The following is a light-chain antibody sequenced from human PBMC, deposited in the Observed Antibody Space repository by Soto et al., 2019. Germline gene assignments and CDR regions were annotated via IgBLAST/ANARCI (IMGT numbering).Light chain of an antibody. J-gene: IGLJ3*02. CDR1: SSDVGGYNY. CDR3: ATWDDSLISPV. Sequence: QSVLTQPASVSGSPGQSITISCTGTSSDVGGYNYVSWYQQHPGKAPKLMIYEVSNRPSGVPDRFSGSKSGTSASLAISGLRSEDEADYFCATWDDSLISPVFGGGTKLTVL. V-gene: IGLV2-14*01. CDR2: EVS.